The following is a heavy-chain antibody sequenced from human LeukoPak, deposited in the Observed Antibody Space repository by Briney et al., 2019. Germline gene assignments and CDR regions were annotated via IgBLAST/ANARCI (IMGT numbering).Heavy chain of an antibody. D-gene: IGHD2-15*01. CDR1: GGSISSGGYS. J-gene: IGHJ4*02. V-gene: IGHV4-30-2*01. CDR2: IYHSGST. CDR3: ARAGYCSGGSCSFRYFDY. Sequence: SQTLSLTCAVSGGSISSGGYSWSWIRQPPGKGLEWIGYIYHSGSTYYNPSLKSRVTISVDRSKNQFSLKLSSVTAADTAVYYCARAGYCSGGSCSFRYFDYWGQGTLVTVSP.